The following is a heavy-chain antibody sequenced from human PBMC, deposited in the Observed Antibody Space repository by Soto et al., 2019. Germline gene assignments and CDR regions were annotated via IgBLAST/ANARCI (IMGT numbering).Heavy chain of an antibody. J-gene: IGHJ6*04. Sequence: GASVKVSCKASGYTFTSYGISWVRQAPGQGLEWMGWISAYNGNTNYAQKLQGRVTMTTDTSTSTAYMELRSLRSDDTAVYYCAREGIVVVPAAIHYYGTDVRGKGTTVTDSS. CDR2: ISAYNGNT. D-gene: IGHD2-2*02. CDR3: AREGIVVVPAAIHYYGTDV. V-gene: IGHV1-18*01. CDR1: GYTFTSYG.